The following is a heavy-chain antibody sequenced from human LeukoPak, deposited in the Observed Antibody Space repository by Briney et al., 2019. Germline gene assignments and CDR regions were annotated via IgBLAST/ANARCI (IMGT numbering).Heavy chain of an antibody. J-gene: IGHJ5*02. CDR2: INHRGNT. CDR1: DGSFSGFY. V-gene: IGHV4-34*01. D-gene: IGHD6-13*01. CDR3: ARKSAGTGNSFDP. Sequence: SETLSLTCAVYDGSFSGFYWSWIRQSPGMRLEWIGEINHRGNTDSNTSLKSRVTISVDRSKNHYYLNLTSVTAADTAMYFCARKSAGTGNSFDPWGKGTLVTVSS.